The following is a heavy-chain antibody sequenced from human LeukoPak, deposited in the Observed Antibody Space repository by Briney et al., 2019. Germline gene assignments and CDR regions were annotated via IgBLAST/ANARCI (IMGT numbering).Heavy chain of an antibody. J-gene: IGHJ4*02. V-gene: IGHV5-51*01. Sequence: GESLKISCKGSGYRFTSNWVAWVRQIPGNGLEWMGSIYGGDSDTRYSPSFQGQVTISADKSIRPSYLQWSSLKASDTAMHYCARGDYFDLWGQGTLVTVSS. CDR3: ARGDYFDL. CDR1: GYRFTSNW. D-gene: IGHD3-16*01. CDR2: IYGGDSDT.